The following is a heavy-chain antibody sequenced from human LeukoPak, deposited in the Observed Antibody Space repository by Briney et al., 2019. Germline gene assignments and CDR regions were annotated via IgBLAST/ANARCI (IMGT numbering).Heavy chain of an antibody. CDR3: ARTSVTTPFYSYAIDV. Sequence: GGSLRLSCAASGFTFSDHYMDWVRQAPGKGLDWIGRSRNRAHSYSTEYAASVRGRFTISRDDSKNSLSLQMNSLNTEDTAVYYCARTSVTTPFYSYAIDVWGQGTTVTVSS. CDR2: SRNRAHSYST. CDR1: GFTFSDHY. J-gene: IGHJ6*02. V-gene: IGHV3-72*01. D-gene: IGHD4-17*01.